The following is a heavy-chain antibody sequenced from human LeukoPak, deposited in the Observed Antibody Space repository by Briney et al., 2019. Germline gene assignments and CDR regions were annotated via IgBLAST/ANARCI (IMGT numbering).Heavy chain of an antibody. Sequence: QPGGSLRLSCAASGFTFSSYAMSWVRQAPGKGLEWVSAISGSGGSTYYADSVKGRFTISRDNAKNSLYLQMSNLRAEDTAVYYCATLAALVGVTNSDYWGQGTLVTVSS. CDR3: ATLAALVGVTNSDY. D-gene: IGHD1-26*01. V-gene: IGHV3-23*01. CDR2: ISGSGGST. CDR1: GFTFSSYA. J-gene: IGHJ4*02.